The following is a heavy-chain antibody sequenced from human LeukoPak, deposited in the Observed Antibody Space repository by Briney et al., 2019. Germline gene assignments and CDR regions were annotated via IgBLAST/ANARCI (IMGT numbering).Heavy chain of an antibody. CDR2: TRNKANSYTT. Sequence: GGSLRPSCAASGFTFSDHYMDWVRQAPGKGLEWVGRTRNKANSYTTEYAASVKGRFTISRDDSKNSLYLQMNSLKTEDTAVYYCARVGPPGYCSGGSCTYYYYYYYMDVWGKGTTVTVSS. V-gene: IGHV3-72*01. J-gene: IGHJ6*03. D-gene: IGHD2-15*01. CDR3: ARVGPPGYCSGGSCTYYYYYYYMDV. CDR1: GFTFSDHY.